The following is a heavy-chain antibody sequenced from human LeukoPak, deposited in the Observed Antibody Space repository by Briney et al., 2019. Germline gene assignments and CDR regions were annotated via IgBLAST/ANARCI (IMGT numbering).Heavy chain of an antibody. J-gene: IGHJ3*02. V-gene: IGHV4-4*02. CDR3: ARDRTYYYDSSGPHDAFDI. CDR1: GGSISSSNW. D-gene: IGHD3-22*01. CDR2: INHSGST. Sequence: PSGTLSLTCAVSGGSISSSNWWSWVRQPPGKGLEWIGEINHSGSTNYNPSLKSRVTISVDKSKNQFSLKLSSVTAADTAVYYCARDRTYYYDSSGPHDAFDIWGQGTMVTVSS.